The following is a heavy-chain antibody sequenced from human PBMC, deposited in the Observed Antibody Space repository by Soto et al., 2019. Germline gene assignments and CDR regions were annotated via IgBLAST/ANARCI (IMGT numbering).Heavy chain of an antibody. CDR3: AKGPAMVDYYFDY. CDR1: GFTFSSYA. J-gene: IGHJ4*02. D-gene: IGHD5-18*01. Sequence: GGSLRLSCAASGFTFSSYAMSWVRQAPGKGLEWVSAISGSGGSTYYADSVKGRFTISRDNSKNTLYLQMNSRRAEDTAVYYCAKGPAMVDYYFDYWGQGTLVTVSS. CDR2: ISGSGGST. V-gene: IGHV3-23*01.